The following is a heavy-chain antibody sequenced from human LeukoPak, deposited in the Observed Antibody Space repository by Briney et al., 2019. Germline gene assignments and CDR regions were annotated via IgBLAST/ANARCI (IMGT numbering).Heavy chain of an antibody. J-gene: IGHJ5*02. V-gene: IGHV4-34*01. Sequence: PSGTLSLTCAVYGGSFSGFSWRWVRQHPGERLEGIGEIRHSGSSNYNPSLNSRLTMSVDTSKNQFSLKLSSVTAADTAGYYCASLRTPVGPHTYQYSNLFWFDPSGQRTLVTASS. D-gene: IGHD4-11*01. CDR1: GGSFSGFS. CDR2: IRHSGSS. CDR3: ASLRTPVGPHTYQYSNLFWFDP.